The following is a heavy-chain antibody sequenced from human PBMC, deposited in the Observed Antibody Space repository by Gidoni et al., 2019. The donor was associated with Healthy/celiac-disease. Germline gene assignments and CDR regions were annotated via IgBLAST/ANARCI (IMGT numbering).Heavy chain of an antibody. V-gene: IGHV3-15*01. CDR3: TTEPDKLGLWLDAFDI. Sequence: EVQLVESGGGLVKPGGSLRLSCAASGFTFSNAWRSWVRQAPGKGLEWVGRIKSKTDGGTTDYAAPVKGRFTISRDDSKNTLYLQMNSLKTEDTAVYYCTTEPDKLGLWLDAFDIWGQGTMVTVSS. J-gene: IGHJ3*02. CDR1: GFTFSNAW. D-gene: IGHD3-10*01. CDR2: IKSKTDGGTT.